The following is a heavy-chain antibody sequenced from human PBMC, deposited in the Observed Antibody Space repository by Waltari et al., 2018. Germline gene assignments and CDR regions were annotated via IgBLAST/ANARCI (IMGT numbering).Heavy chain of an antibody. CDR2: INTDGSDT. Sequence: EVQLVESGGGLVQPGGSLRLSCAASGFTFSSHWMHWVRQAPGKGLVWVSRINTDGSDTAYADPVRGRFTISRDNAKNTLFLQMNSLRVEDTAVYYCARAYSGKKNPKESWGQGTLVTVSS. J-gene: IGHJ5*02. CDR3: ARAYSGKKNPKES. D-gene: IGHD4-4*01. CDR1: GFTFSSHW. V-gene: IGHV3-74*03.